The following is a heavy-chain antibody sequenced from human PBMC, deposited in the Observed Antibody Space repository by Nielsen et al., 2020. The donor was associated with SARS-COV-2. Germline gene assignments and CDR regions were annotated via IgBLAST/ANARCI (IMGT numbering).Heavy chain of an antibody. CDR3: ARVVRKITFGGVIAHFDY. D-gene: IGHD3-16*02. Sequence: ASVKVSCKASGYTFTSYDINWVRQATGQGLEWMGWMNPNSGNTGYAQKLQGRVTMTTDTSTSTAYMELRSLRSDDTAVYYCARVVRKITFGGVIAHFDYWGQGTLVTVSS. J-gene: IGHJ4*02. CDR1: GYTFTSYD. V-gene: IGHV1-8*01. CDR2: MNPNSGNT.